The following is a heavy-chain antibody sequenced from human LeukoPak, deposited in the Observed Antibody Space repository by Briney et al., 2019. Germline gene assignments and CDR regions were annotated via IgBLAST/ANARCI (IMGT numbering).Heavy chain of an antibody. Sequence: GRSLRLSCAASGFTFSSYAMHWVRQAPGKGLEWVAVISYDGSNKYYADSVKGRFTISRDNSKNTLYLQMNSLRAEDTAVYYCARDYYSSGSYYNGGDYWGQGTLVTVSS. V-gene: IGHV3-30-3*01. CDR3: ARDYYSSGSYYNGGDY. J-gene: IGHJ4*02. CDR1: GFTFSSYA. D-gene: IGHD3-10*01. CDR2: ISYDGSNK.